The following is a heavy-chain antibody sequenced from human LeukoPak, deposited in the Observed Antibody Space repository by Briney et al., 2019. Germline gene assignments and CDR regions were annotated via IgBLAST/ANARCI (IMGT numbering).Heavy chain of an antibody. V-gene: IGHV4-59*02. CDR1: GDSVSSYY. D-gene: IGHD3-9*01. CDR3: ARKRSFDL. J-gene: IGHJ4*02. Sequence: SETLSLTCTVSGDSVSSYYWSWIRQPPGKRLEWIGCIYYSESATYNPSLKSRVTISLDTSRNQFFLKLSSVTAADTAVYYCARKRSFDLWGQGTLVTVSS. CDR2: IYYSESA.